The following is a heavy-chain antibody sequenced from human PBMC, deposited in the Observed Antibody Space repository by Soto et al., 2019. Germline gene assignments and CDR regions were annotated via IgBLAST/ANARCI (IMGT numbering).Heavy chain of an antibody. D-gene: IGHD6-6*01. V-gene: IGHV5-51*01. CDR1: GYSFISHW. Sequence: GGSPKISCMASGYSFISHWIGLVRQTPGESLELVGVIYPGESDTQYSRSFQGKVSISADKCISAAYLRWNSLKASDTAAYYCARHRSQQLVNWCATGGQGTRVTV. CDR2: IYPGESDT. CDR3: ARHRSQQLVNWCAT. J-gene: IGHJ5*02.